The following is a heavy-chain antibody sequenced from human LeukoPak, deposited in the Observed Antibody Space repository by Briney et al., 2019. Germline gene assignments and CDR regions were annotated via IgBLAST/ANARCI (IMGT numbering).Heavy chain of an antibody. D-gene: IGHD4-17*01. CDR1: GFTFSSYE. Sequence: PGGSLRLSWAASGFTFSSYEMNWVRQAPGKGLEWVSYISSSGSTIYYADSVKGRFTISRDNAKNSLYLPMNSLRAEHTAVYYCAREAVTTSLFDYWGQGTLVTVSS. CDR3: AREAVTTSLFDY. J-gene: IGHJ4*02. CDR2: ISSSGSTI. V-gene: IGHV3-48*03.